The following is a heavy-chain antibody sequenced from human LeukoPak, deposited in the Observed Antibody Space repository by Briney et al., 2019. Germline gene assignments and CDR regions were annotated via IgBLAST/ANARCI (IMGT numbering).Heavy chain of an antibody. CDR1: GFTVSSTY. V-gene: IGHV3-66*01. D-gene: IGHD3-3*02. J-gene: IGHJ4*02. CDR2: IYSGGST. CDR3: ARDSNYDY. Sequence: PGGSLRLSCAASGFTVSSTYTSWVRQPPGKGLEWVSVIYSGGSTFYADSVKGRFTISRDNSKNTLYLQMNSLRAEDTAVYYCARDSNYDYWGQGTLVTVSS.